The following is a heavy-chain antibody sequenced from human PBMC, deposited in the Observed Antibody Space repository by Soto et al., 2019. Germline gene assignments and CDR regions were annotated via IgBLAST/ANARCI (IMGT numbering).Heavy chain of an antibody. V-gene: IGHV3-30-3*01. CDR2: ISYDGSNK. Sequence: QVQLVESGGGVVQPGRSLRLSCAASGFTFSSYAMHWVRQAPGKGLEWVAVISYDGSNKYYADSVKGRFTISRDKSKKTLYLQMNSLRAEDTSVYYCARDRGYYYYYFMDVWCQGTTVTVAS. CDR3: ARDRGYYYYYFMDV. J-gene: IGHJ6*02. CDR1: GFTFSSYA.